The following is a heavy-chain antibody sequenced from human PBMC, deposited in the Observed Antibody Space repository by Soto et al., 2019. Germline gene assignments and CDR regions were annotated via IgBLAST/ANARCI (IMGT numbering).Heavy chain of an antibody. J-gene: IGHJ4*02. CDR1: GFTFSNYG. D-gene: IGHD6-13*01. V-gene: IGHV3-30*18. CDR3: AEGGPQLVRYSFDY. CDR2: MSYDGSNQ. Sequence: QVQLVESGGGVVQPGRSLRLSCAASGFTFSNYGMHWVRQAPGKGLEWVGVMSYDGSNQYYADSVKGRFTISRDNSKNTPDRQMRSLIAEDAAVYFCAEGGPQLVRYSFDYWGQGTVVTVSS.